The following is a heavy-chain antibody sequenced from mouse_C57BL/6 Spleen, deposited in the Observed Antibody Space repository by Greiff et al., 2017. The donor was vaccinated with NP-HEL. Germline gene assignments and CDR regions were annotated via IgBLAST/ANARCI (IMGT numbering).Heavy chain of an antibody. V-gene: IGHV10-1*01. D-gene: IGHD1-1*01. CDR1: GFSFNTYA. J-gene: IGHJ4*01. Sequence: EVQLVESGGGLVQPKGSLKLSCAASGFSFNTYAMNWVRQAPGKGLEWVARIRSKSNNYATYYADSVKDRFTISRDDSESMLYLQMNNLKTEDTAMYYCVRHGSSYYAMDYWGHGTSVTVSS. CDR3: VRHGSSYYAMDY. CDR2: IRSKSNNYAT.